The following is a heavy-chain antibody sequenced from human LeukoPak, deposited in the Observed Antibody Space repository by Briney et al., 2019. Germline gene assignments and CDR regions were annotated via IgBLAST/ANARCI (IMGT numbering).Heavy chain of an antibody. D-gene: IGHD6-19*01. CDR3: ARGLGSSGWYGMDV. J-gene: IGHJ6*02. Sequence: ASVKVSCKTSGYTFSRHYIHWVRQAPGQGLEWLGIINTSGATTRYGQNFKGRVTATRDTSTSTVYMEMSSLNSEDTAVYYCARGLGSSGWYGMDVWGQGTTIIVSS. V-gene: IGHV1-46*01. CDR2: INTSGATT. CDR1: GYTFSRHY.